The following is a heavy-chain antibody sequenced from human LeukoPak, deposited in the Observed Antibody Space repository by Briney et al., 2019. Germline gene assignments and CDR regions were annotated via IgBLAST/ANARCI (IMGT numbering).Heavy chain of an antibody. CDR2: INHSGST. D-gene: IGHD3-10*01. CDR1: GGSFSGYY. J-gene: IGHJ5*02. Sequence: SETLSLTCAVYGGSFSGYYWSWIRQPPGKGLEWIGEINHSGSTNYNPSLKSRVTISVDTSKNQFSLKLSSATAADTAVYYCARGGYYGSGNDFRFDPWSQGTLVTVSS. V-gene: IGHV4-34*01. CDR3: ARGGYYGSGNDFRFDP.